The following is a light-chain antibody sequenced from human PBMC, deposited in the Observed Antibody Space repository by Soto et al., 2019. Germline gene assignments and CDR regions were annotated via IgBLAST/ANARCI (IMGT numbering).Light chain of an antibody. V-gene: IGKV1-39*01. CDR1: QSISSY. Sequence: DIQMTQSPSSLSASVGDRVTITCRASQSISSYLNWYQQKPGKAPKLLIYAASSLQSGVPSRFSGSGSGTDFTLTISSLQPEDFATYYCQHFGSSRGTFGQGTKVEIK. CDR2: AAS. J-gene: IGKJ1*01. CDR3: QHFGSSRGT.